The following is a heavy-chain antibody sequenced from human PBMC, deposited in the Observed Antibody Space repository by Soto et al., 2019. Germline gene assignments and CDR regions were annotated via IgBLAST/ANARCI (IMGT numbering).Heavy chain of an antibody. J-gene: IGHJ1*01. D-gene: IGHD1-7*01. CDR1: GASVNTGDYY. Sequence: VQLQGSGPGLLKPSQTLSLTCTVSGASVNTGDYYWSYIRQPPGKGLEWLGYIFYSGDTYYNPSLKSRATISLNTSRNQFSLTLTSVTDADTALYYCVETGTTDDFWGQGTLVTVSS. CDR2: IFYSGDT. V-gene: IGHV4-30-4*01. CDR3: VETGTTDDF.